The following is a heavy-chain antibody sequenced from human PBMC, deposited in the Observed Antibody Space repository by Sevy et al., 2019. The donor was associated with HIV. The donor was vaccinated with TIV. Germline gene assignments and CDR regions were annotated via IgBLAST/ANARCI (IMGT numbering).Heavy chain of an antibody. D-gene: IGHD6-19*01. V-gene: IGHV3-53*01. J-gene: IGHJ4*02. CDR1: GFTVTSNS. CDR2: IYVGRNT. CDR3: VRERAGIDH. Sequence: GGSLRLSCAASGFTVTSNSMSWVRQAPGRGLVWVSVIYVGRNTYYADSVKGRFTIFRDSFKDTVDLQMDSLRPEDSGVYYCVRERAGIDHWGQGTLVTVSS.